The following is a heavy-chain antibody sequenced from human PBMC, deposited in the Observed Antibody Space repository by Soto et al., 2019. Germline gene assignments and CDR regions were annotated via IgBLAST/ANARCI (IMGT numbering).Heavy chain of an antibody. D-gene: IGHD6-13*01. CDR3: ASGIAEH. CDR2: IYSDGST. J-gene: IGHJ1*01. V-gene: IGHV3-66*01. CDR1: GFTVSSNY. Sequence: EVQLVESGGGLVQPGGSLRLSCAASGFTVSSNYMSWVRQAPGKGPEWVSTIYSDGSTYYADSVKGRFAISRDNSKNTLYLQMNSLRAEDTAVYYCASGIAEHWGQGTLVTVSS.